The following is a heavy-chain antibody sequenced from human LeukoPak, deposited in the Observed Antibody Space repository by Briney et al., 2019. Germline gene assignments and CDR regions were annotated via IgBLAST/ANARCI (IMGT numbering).Heavy chain of an antibody. D-gene: IGHD1-26*01. Sequence: GGSLRLSCAASGFTFDDYGLSWVRQAPGKGLEWVSAISGSGGSTYYADSVKGRFTISRDNSKNTLYLQMNSLRAEDTAVYYCARVIVGATRGNYYYYMDVWGKGTTVTVSS. CDR2: ISGSGGST. CDR1: GFTFDDYG. J-gene: IGHJ6*03. V-gene: IGHV3-23*01. CDR3: ARVIVGATRGNYYYYMDV.